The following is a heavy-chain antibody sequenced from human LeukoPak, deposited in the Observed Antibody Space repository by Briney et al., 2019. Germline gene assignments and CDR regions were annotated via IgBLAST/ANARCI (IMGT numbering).Heavy chain of an antibody. CDR2: FDPEDCEA. CDR3: SPAEMTAVP. V-gene: IGHV1-24*01. Sequence: ASAKVSCKLSGYTLTELSMHWVRQAPGKGLEGMGGFDPEDCEAFLAQNVQGRVTMSEGRSTETADMALSSLRYDGRAGYYFSPAEMTAVPWGQGTLVTVSS. CDR1: GYTLTELS. D-gene: IGHD4-11*01. J-gene: IGHJ5*02.